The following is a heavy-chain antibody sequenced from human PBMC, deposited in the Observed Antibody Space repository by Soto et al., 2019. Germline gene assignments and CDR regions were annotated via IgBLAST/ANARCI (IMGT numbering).Heavy chain of an antibody. CDR2: IKSKNDGGTL. J-gene: IGHJ4*02. D-gene: IGHD5-12*01. CDR1: GFSFSNYV. V-gene: IGHV3-15*07. CDR3: STSGYGGFDY. Sequence: GVSLRLPCAPSGFSFSNYVLHWVRQAPGKGLEWVARIKSKNDGGTLDYASPVKGRFTISRDDSKKTSYLQMNSLKTEDTAIYYCSTSGYGGFDYWGQGP.